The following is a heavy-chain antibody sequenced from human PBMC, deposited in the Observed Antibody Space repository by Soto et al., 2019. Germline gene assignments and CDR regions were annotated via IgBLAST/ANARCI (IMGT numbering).Heavy chain of an antibody. Sequence: QVQLVQSGAEVKKPGASVKVSCKASGYTFTGYYMHWVRQAPGQGLEWMGWINPNSGGTNDAQKFQGGVTMTRDTSISTAYRELSRLRSDDTAVYYCAREGERSSSWYRDWGQGTLVTVSS. CDR1: GYTFTGYY. D-gene: IGHD6-13*01. V-gene: IGHV1-2*02. CDR3: AREGERSSSWYRD. CDR2: INPNSGGT. J-gene: IGHJ4*02.